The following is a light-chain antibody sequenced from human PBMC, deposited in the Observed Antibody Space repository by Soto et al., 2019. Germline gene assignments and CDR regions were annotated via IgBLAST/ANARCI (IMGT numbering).Light chain of an antibody. Sequence: QSVLTQPPSASGTPGQRVTISCSGSSSNIGSNYVYWYQQLPGTAPKLLIYRNNQRPSGVPDRFSGSKSGTSASPAITGLPSEDEGDYYCAAWDVSLRGQVFGGGTKLTVL. CDR1: SSNIGSNY. CDR2: RNN. CDR3: AAWDVSLRGQV. J-gene: IGLJ3*02. V-gene: IGLV1-47*01.